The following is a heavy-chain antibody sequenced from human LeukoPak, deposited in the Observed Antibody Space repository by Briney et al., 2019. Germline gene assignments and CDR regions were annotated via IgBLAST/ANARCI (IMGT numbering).Heavy chain of an antibody. CDR2: IYSGGTT. CDR3: ARDTDFDY. D-gene: IGHD4-11*01. Sequence: PGGSLRLSCAASGFTFSSYSMNWVRQAPGKGLEWVSVIYSGGTTDYADSVKGRFTISRDNSKNTLYLQMNSLRAEDTAVYYCARDTDFDYWGQGTLVTVSS. CDR1: GFTFSSYS. V-gene: IGHV3-53*01. J-gene: IGHJ4*02.